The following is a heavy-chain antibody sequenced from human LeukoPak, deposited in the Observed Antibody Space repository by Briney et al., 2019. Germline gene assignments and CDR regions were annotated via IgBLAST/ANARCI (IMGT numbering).Heavy chain of an antibody. CDR1: GFTFSNYG. D-gene: IGHD6-13*01. Sequence: GGSLRLSCAASGFTFSNYGMEWVRQAPGKGLEWVSSISGSGRETYYADSVKGRFTISRDNSQNTLYLQMNSLRADDTAVYYCAKIRDAAGTDYWGQGTLITASS. V-gene: IGHV3-23*01. CDR3: AKIRDAAGTDY. J-gene: IGHJ4*02. CDR2: ISGSGRET.